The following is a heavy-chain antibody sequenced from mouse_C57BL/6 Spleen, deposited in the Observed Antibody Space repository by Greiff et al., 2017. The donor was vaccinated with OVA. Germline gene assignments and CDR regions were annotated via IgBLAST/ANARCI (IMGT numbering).Heavy chain of an antibody. CDR3: ARRDLLDYAMDY. CDR1: GYTFTSYW. CDR2: IDPSDSYT. J-gene: IGHJ4*01. V-gene: IGHV1-50*01. Sequence: QVQLQQSGAELVKPGASVKLSCKASGYTFTSYWMQWVKQRPGQGLEWIGEIDPSDSYTNYNQKFKGKATLTVDTSSSTAYMQLSSLTSEDSAVYYCARRDLLDYAMDYWGQGTSVTVSS. D-gene: IGHD2-1*01.